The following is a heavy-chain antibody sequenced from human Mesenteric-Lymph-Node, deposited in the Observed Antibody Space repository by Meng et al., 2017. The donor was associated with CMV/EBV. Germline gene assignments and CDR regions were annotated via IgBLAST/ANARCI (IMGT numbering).Heavy chain of an antibody. D-gene: IGHD3-10*01. CDR1: GYSFGDYW. V-gene: IGHV5-51*01. CDR2: IYPGDSDV. J-gene: IGHJ4*02. CDR3: ARLQGSANYFDY. Sequence: GESLKISCRNLGYSFGDYWIGWVRQMPGKGLEWMGIIYPGDSDVRYSPSFQGQVTVSVDKSISTAYLQWSSLKASDTAMYYCARLQGSANYFDYWGQGSLVTVSS.